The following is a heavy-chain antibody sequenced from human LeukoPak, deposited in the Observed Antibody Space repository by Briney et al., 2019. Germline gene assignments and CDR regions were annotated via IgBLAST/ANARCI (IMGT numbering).Heavy chain of an antibody. V-gene: IGHV3-30*19. CDR1: GFTFSSYG. D-gene: IGHD5-12*01. CDR2: ISYDGSNK. J-gene: IGHJ6*03. CDR3: AREGFNGYGAYYYYYMDV. Sequence: GGSLRLSCAASGFTFSSYGMHWVRQAPGKGLEWVAVISYDGSNKYYADSVKGRFTISRDNSKNTLYLQMNSLRAEDTAVYYCAREGFNGYGAYYYYYMDVWGKGTTVTVSS.